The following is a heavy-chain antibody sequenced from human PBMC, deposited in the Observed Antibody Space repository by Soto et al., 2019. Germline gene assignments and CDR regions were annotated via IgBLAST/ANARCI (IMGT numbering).Heavy chain of an antibody. CDR2: ISYDGSNK. CDR1: GFTFSRYG. D-gene: IGHD2-8*01. J-gene: IGHJ6*02. Sequence: QVQLVESGGGVVQPGRSLRLSCAASGFTFSRYGMHWVRQAPGKGLEWVAVISYDGSNKYYADSVKGRFTISRDNSKNTLYLQMNSLRAEDTAVYYCAEGSDAVGMDVWGQGTTVTVSS. CDR3: AEGSDAVGMDV. V-gene: IGHV3-30*18.